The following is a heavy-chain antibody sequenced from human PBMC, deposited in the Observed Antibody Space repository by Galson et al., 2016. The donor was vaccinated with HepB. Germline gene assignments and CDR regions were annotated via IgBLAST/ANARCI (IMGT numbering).Heavy chain of an antibody. J-gene: IGHJ3*01. CDR1: GFTFSPYN. V-gene: IGHV3-48*02. Sequence: SLRLSCAASGFTFSPYNMNWVRQTPEKGLEWVSFISDSGTNIHYADSVKGRFTISRDNAENLLFLQMNSLRDEDTAMYYCARDVMGTWLYGFDLWGQGTMVTVSS. CDR3: ARDVMGTWLYGFDL. CDR2: ISDSGTNI. D-gene: IGHD5-12*01.